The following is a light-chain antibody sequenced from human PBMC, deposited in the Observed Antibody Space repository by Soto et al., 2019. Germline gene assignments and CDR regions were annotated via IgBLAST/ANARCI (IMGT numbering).Light chain of an antibody. J-gene: IGLJ1*01. V-gene: IGLV2-14*01. CDR3: TSYTSSGTLV. CDR1: SSDVGGYNY. Sequence: QSVLTQPASVPGSPGQSITISCTGTSSDVGGYNYVSWYQQHPGKAPKLMIYEVSNRPSGVSNRFSGSKSGNTASLTISGLQAEDEADYYCTSYTSSGTLVFGTGTKVTVL. CDR2: EVS.